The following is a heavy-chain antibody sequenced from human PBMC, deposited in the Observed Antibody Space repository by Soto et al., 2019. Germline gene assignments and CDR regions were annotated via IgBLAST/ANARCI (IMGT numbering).Heavy chain of an antibody. CDR3: ARSRRNWFDP. Sequence: VSVKVSCKASGYTFTSYAISWVRQAPGQGLEWMGWINTNTGNPTYAQGFTGRFVFSLDTSVSTAYLQICSLKAEDTAGYYCARSRRNWFDPRGQGTLVTGSS. J-gene: IGHJ5*02. CDR2: INTNTGNP. CDR1: GYTFTSYA. V-gene: IGHV7-4-1*01.